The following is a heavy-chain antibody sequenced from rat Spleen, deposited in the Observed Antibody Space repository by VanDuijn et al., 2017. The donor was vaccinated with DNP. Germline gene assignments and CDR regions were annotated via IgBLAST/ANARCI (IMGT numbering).Heavy chain of an antibody. CDR2: ISTSGST. D-gene: IGHD4-1*01. J-gene: IGHJ4*01. CDR3: AKDRTGGFAMDA. Sequence: EVQLVESGGGLVQPGRSLKLSCAASGFTFRNYYMAWVRQAPKKGLEWVATISTSGSTYYRDSVKGRFTISRDNAKSTLYLQMDSLRSEDTATYYCAKDRTGGFAMDAWGQGTSVTVSS. V-gene: IGHV5-27*01. CDR1: GFTFRNYY.